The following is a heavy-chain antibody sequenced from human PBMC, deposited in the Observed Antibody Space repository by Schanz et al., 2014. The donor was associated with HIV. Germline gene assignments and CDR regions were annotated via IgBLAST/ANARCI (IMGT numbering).Heavy chain of an antibody. CDR1: GGTFTTYG. CDR3: ARDMVGATGCFDY. CDR2: IIPMFDAA. J-gene: IGHJ4*02. D-gene: IGHD1-26*01. Sequence: QVQLVQSGAELKKPGTSVKVSCKTPGGTFTTYGISWVRQAPGQGLEWMGGIIPMFDAANYAQNLQGRVTITADKSTSTAYMELSSLRSEDTALYYCARDMVGATGCFDYWGQGTLVTVSS. V-gene: IGHV1-69*06.